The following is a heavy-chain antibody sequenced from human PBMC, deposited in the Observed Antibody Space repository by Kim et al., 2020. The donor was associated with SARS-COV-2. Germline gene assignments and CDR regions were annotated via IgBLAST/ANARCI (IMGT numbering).Heavy chain of an antibody. Sequence: GGSLRLSCAASGFTFSSYAMSWVRQAPGKGLEWVSAISGSGGSTYYADSVKGRFTISRDNSKNTLYLQMNSLRAEDTAVYYCAKDRQSWNYVAPNWFDPWGQGTLVTVSS. J-gene: IGHJ5*02. D-gene: IGHD1-7*01. CDR2: ISGSGGST. V-gene: IGHV3-23*01. CDR1: GFTFSSYA. CDR3: AKDRQSWNYVAPNWFDP.